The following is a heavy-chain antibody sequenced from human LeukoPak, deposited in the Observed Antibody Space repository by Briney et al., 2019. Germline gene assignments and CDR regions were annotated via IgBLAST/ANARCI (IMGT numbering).Heavy chain of an antibody. J-gene: IGHJ4*02. CDR2: IRGSGGST. D-gene: IGHD6-6*01. Sequence: GGSLRLSCAASGFTFSSYSMSWVRQAPGKGLEWVSAIRGSGGSTYYAGSVKGRFTISRDNSKNTLYLQMNSLRAEDTAVYYCAKDQRYSSSSFDYWGQGTLVTVSS. CDR3: AKDQRYSSSSFDY. V-gene: IGHV3-23*01. CDR1: GFTFSSYS.